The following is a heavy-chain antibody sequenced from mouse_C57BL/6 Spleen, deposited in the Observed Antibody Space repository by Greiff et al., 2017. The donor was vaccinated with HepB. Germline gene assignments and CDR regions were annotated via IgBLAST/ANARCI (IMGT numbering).Heavy chain of an antibody. CDR3: VRGDYGSNLYAMDY. J-gene: IGHJ4*01. Sequence: EVHLVESGGGLVQPKGSLKLSCAASGFTFNTYAMHWVRQAPGKGLEWVARIRSKSSNYATHYADSVKDRFTISRDDSQSMLYLQMNNLKTEDTAMYYCVRGDYGSNLYAMDYWGQGTSVTVSS. CDR1: GFTFNTYA. D-gene: IGHD1-1*01. CDR2: IRSKSSNYAT. V-gene: IGHV10-3*01.